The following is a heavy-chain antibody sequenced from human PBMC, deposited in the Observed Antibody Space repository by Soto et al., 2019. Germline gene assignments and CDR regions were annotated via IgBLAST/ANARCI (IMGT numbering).Heavy chain of an antibody. Sequence: QVQLVQSGAEVKKPGSSVKVSCKASGGIFSTYAISWLRQAPGQGLEWMGGIIPIFGTPNYAQRFQGRDTITADASTSTAYRELSRLRSEDTAVYYCARDRDDYGSGNYYNRIDFWGQGTLVTVSS. CDR1: GGIFSTYA. D-gene: IGHD3-10*01. CDR3: ARDRDDYGSGNYYNRIDF. CDR2: IIPIFGTP. V-gene: IGHV1-69*01. J-gene: IGHJ4*02.